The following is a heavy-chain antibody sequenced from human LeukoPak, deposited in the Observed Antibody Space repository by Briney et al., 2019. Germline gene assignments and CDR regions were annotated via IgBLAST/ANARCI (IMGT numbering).Heavy chain of an antibody. Sequence: GGSLRLSCAASGFIFDNFGMAWVRQAPGKGLEWVSGINWNGGSTHYADSVKGRFTVSRDNARNSLYLQMASLRVEDTALYYCARASVSFFPFVSWGQGTLVTVSS. J-gene: IGHJ5*01. CDR3: ARASVSFFPFVS. CDR1: GFIFDNFG. D-gene: IGHD1-26*01. CDR2: INWNGGST. V-gene: IGHV3-20*04.